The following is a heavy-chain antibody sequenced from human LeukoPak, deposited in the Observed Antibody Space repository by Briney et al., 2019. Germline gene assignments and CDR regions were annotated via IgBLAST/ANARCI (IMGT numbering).Heavy chain of an antibody. CDR1: GYTFTGYY. CDR2: INPNSGGT. J-gene: IGHJ4*02. V-gene: IGHV1-2*02. D-gene: IGHD6-13*01. Sequence: ASVKVSCKASGYTFTGYYMHWVRQAPGQGLEWMGWINPNSGGTNYAQKFQGRVTVTRDTSISTAYMELSRLRSDDTAVYYCARDGAYSSSWYGVNWGQGTLVTVSS. CDR3: ARDGAYSSSWYGVN.